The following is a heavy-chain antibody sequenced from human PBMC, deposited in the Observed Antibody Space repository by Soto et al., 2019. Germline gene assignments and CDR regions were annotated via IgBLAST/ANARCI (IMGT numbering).Heavy chain of an antibody. CDR2: INPNSGGT. D-gene: IGHD6-13*01. J-gene: IGHJ6*02. CDR3: AREISSSWLRYGMDV. CDR1: GYTFTGYN. Sequence: ASVKVSCKASGYTFTGYNMHWVRQAPGQGLEWMGWINPNSGGTNYAQKFQGRVTMTRDTSISTAYMELSRLRSDDTAVYNCAREISSSWLRYGMDVWGQGTTVTVS. V-gene: IGHV1-2*02.